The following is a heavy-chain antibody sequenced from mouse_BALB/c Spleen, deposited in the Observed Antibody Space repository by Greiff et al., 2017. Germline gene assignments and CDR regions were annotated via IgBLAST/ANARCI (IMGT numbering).Heavy chain of an antibody. V-gene: IGHV5-9-4*01. Sequence: EVKLVESGGGLVKPGGSLKLSCAASGFTFSSYAMSWVRQSPEKRLEWVAEISSGGSYTYYPDTVSGRFTISRDNAKNTLYLEMSSLRSEDTVMYYCARELPKRGRDWYGDVWGAGTTDTVST. CDR2: ISSGGSYT. CDR1: GFTFSSYA. J-gene: IGHJ1*01. D-gene: IGHD4-1*01. CDR3: ARELPKRGRDWYGDV.